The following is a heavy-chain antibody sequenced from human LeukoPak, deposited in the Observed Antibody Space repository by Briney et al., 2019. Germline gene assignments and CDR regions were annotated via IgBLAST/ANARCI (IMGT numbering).Heavy chain of an antibody. J-gene: IGHJ6*02. Sequence: GGSLRLSCAASGFTFDDHAMHWVRQAPGKGLEWVSGISWNSGSIGYADSVKGRFTISRDNAKNSLYLQMNSLRAEDTALYYCAKDIQDTYYYYGMDVWGQGTTVTVSS. CDR1: GFTFDDHA. V-gene: IGHV3-9*01. CDR3: AKDIQDTYYYYGMDV. CDR2: ISWNSGSI. D-gene: IGHD1-1*01.